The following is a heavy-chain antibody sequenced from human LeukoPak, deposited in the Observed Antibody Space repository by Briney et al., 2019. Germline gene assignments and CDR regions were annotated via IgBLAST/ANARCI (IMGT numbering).Heavy chain of an antibody. D-gene: IGHD6-25*01. J-gene: IGHJ6*03. CDR3: ARERAAYYYMDV. CDR2: IHYSGST. V-gene: IGHV4-59*11. Sequence: SETLSLTCTVSGGSISSHYWSWIRQPPGKGLEWIGYIHYSGSTNYNPSLKSRVTISVDTPKNQFSLKLSSVTAADTAVYYCARERAAYYYMDVWGKGTTVTVSS. CDR1: GGSISSHY.